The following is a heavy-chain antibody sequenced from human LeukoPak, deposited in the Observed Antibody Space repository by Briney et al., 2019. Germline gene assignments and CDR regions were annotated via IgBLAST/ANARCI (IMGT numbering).Heavy chain of an antibody. V-gene: IGHV3-7*01. CDR1: GSTFSSYW. CDR3: ARDRGWGLRFLDY. CDR2: IKQDGSEK. Sequence: PGGSLRLSCAASGSTFSSYWMTWVRQAPGKGLEWVANIKQDGSEKYYVDSVKGRFTISRDNAKNSLYLQMDSLRAEDTAMYFCARDRGWGLRFLDYWGQGTLVTVSS. J-gene: IGHJ4*02. D-gene: IGHD4-17*01.